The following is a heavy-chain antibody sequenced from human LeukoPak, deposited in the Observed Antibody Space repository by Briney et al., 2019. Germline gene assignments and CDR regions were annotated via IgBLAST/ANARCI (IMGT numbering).Heavy chain of an antibody. D-gene: IGHD3-22*01. CDR3: AIDFRDYYDSSGFDY. CDR1: GFTFSSYA. V-gene: IGHV3-23*01. Sequence: GGSLRLXCAASGFTFSSYAMSWVRQAPGKGLEWVSAISGSGGSTYYADSVKGRFTISRDNSKNTLYLQMNSLRAEDTAVYYCAIDFRDYYDSSGFDYWGQGTLVTVSS. CDR2: ISGSGGST. J-gene: IGHJ4*02.